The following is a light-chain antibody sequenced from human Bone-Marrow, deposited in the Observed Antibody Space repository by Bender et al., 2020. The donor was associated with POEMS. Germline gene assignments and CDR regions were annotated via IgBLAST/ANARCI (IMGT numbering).Light chain of an antibody. CDR3: CSYAVGRSYV. Sequence: QSALTQPPSVSGSPGQSVTISCTGTSSDVGSYNRVSWYQQPPGTAPKLMIYEVSARPSGVPDRFSGSKSGNTASLTISGRQADDEAEYYCCSYAVGRSYVFGTGTKVTVL. V-gene: IGLV2-18*02. CDR2: EVS. J-gene: IGLJ1*01. CDR1: SSDVGSYNR.